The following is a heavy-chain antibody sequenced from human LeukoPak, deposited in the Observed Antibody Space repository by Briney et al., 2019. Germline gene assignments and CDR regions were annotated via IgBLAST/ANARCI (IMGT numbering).Heavy chain of an antibody. CDR3: ARGFYGDYDWFAP. V-gene: IGHV1-2*02. CDR1: GYTFTGYY. D-gene: IGHD4-17*01. CDR2: INPNSGVT. Sequence: ASVKVSCKASGYTFTGYYMHWVRQAPGQGLEWMGWINPNSGVTNYAQKFLGRVTMTRDTSISTAYMELSRLKSDDTAVYYCARGFYGDYDWFAPWGQGTLVTVSS. J-gene: IGHJ5*02.